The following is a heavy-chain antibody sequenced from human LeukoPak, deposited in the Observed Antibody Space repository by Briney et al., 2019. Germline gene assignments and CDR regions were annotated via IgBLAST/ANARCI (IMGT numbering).Heavy chain of an antibody. Sequence: GRSLRLSCAASGLTFSSTWMHWVRPVPGQGPVWVSHINSDGSSTTYADSVKGRFTISRDNAKNMVYLQMNSLRAEDTAVYYCAAGGGHAFQIWGRGTMVTVSS. V-gene: IGHV3-74*01. CDR3: AAGGGHAFQI. D-gene: IGHD2-15*01. CDR1: GLTFSSTW. J-gene: IGHJ3*02. CDR2: INSDGSST.